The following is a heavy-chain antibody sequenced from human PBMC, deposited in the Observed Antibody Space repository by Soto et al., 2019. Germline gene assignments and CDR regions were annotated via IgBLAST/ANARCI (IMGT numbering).Heavy chain of an antibody. CDR3: STSYGNAWYTY. CDR1: GGSISSSSYY. CDR2: IYYSGST. Sequence: SETLSLTCTVSGGSISSSSYYWGWIRQPPGKGLEWIGSIYYSGSTYYNPSLKSRVTISVDTSKNQFSLKLSSVTAADTAVYYCSTSYGNAWYTYWGQGIQVTVSS. J-gene: IGHJ4*02. V-gene: IGHV4-39*01. D-gene: IGHD6-13*01.